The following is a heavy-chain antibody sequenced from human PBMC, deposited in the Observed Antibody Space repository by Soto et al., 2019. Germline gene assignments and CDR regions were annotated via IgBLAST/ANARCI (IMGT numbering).Heavy chain of an antibody. CDR2: IIPLFDEA. D-gene: IGHD3-22*01. V-gene: IGHV1-69*01. CDR1: GGNCSKSA. J-gene: IGHJ6*02. CDR3: ARAWPLGTMIVIDSDNSGMDV. Sequence: QVQLVQSGAEVQKPGSSVRVSCTASGGNCSKSAFSWVRQAPGQGLEWVGGIIPLFDEADYAPRSQGRVTITADESTTTAYLELSSLKSDDTAIYYCARAWPLGTMIVIDSDNSGMDVWGQGTTVTVSS.